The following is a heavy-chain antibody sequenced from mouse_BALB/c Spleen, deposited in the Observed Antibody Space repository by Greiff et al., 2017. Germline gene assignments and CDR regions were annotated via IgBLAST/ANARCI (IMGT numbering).Heavy chain of an antibody. CDR1: GFSLSRYS. D-gene: IGHD2-4*01. Sequence: VHLVESGPGLVAPSQSLSITCTVSGFSLSRYSVHWVRQPPGKGLEWLGMIWGGGSTDYNSALKSRLSISKDNSKSQVFLKMNSLQTDDTAMYYCARNPNYDYFYAMDYWGQGTSVTVSS. CDR2: IWGGGST. CDR3: ARNPNYDYFYAMDY. J-gene: IGHJ4*01. V-gene: IGHV2-6-4*01.